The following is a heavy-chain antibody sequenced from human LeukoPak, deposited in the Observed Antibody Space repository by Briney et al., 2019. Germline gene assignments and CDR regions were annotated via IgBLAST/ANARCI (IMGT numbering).Heavy chain of an antibody. CDR3: ASEPHRYCSSTTCYVFDY. J-gene: IGHJ4*02. Sequence: ASVKVSCKASGYTFTSYYMHWVRQVPGQGLEWMGIINPSSGTPSYSQKLQGRVIMTRDTSTSTVYMELSSLRSEDTAVYYCASEPHRYCSSTTCYVFDYWGQGTLVTVSS. CDR1: GYTFTSYY. V-gene: IGHV1-46*01. D-gene: IGHD2-2*01. CDR2: INPSSGTP.